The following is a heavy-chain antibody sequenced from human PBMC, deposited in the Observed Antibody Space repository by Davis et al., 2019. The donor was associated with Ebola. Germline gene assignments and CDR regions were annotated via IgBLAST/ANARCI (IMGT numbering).Heavy chain of an antibody. D-gene: IGHD4-17*01. V-gene: IGHV5-51*01. Sequence: PGGSLRLSCKGSGYSFTSYWIGWVRQMPGKGLEWMGIIYPGDSDTRYSPSFQGQVTISADKSISTAYLQWSSLKASDTAMYYCARCTATQGYLFWYFDLWGRGTLVTVSS. CDR3: ARCTATQGYLFWYFDL. J-gene: IGHJ2*01. CDR2: IYPGDSDT. CDR1: GYSFTSYW.